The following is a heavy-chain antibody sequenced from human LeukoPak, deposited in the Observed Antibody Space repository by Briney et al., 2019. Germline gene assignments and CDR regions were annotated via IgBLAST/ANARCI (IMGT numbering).Heavy chain of an antibody. V-gene: IGHV1-69*05. CDR2: NIPIFGTA. CDR1: GGTFSSYA. D-gene: IGHD1-26*01. J-gene: IGHJ6*03. Sequence: ASVKVSCKASGGTFSSYAISWVRQAPGQGLEWMGGNIPIFGTANYAQKFQGRVTITTDESTSTAYMELSSLRSEDTTVYYCCGSYSYYYYYMDVWGKGTTVTVSS. CDR3: CGSYSYYYYYMDV.